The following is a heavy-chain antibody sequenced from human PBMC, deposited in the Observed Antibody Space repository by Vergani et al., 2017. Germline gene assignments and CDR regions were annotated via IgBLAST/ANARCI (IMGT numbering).Heavy chain of an antibody. CDR3: ARHLPAIYYYGMDV. CDR1: GFTFSDYY. V-gene: IGHV3-11*06. D-gene: IGHD2-21*01. CDR2: ISSSSSYT. J-gene: IGHJ6*02. Sequence: QVQLVESGGGLVKPGGSLRLSCAASGFTFSDYYMRWIRQAPGKGLEWVSYISSSSSYTNYADSVKGRFTISRDNAKNSLYLQMNSLRAEDTAVYYCARHLPAIYYYGMDVWGQGTTVTVSS.